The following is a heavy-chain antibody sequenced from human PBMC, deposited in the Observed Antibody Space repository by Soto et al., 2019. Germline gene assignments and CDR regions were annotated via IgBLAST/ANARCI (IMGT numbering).Heavy chain of an antibody. CDR2: VSFDGVNK. J-gene: IGHJ4*02. CDR1: GFTLNTYS. D-gene: IGHD6-13*01. V-gene: IGHV3-30-3*01. Sequence: PGGSLRLSCSVSGFTLNTYSMHWVRQAPGKGLEWVAVVSFDGVNKHYRDSVKGRFTISGDIAKNMLYLQMTSLRLEDTALYYCARDPDPIEAAGNYFDYWGQGTLVTVSS. CDR3: ARDPDPIEAAGNYFDY.